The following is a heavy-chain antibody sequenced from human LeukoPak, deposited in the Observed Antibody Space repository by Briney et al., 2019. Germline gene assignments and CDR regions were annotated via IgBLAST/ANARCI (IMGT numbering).Heavy chain of an antibody. J-gene: IGHJ4*02. Sequence: GGSLRLSCAASGFTFSSYGMSWVRQAPGKGLEWVSSISTSSSYIYYADSGKGRFTISRDNAKNSLYLQMNSLRAEDTAVYYCARDPALGWHGINDYWGQGTLVTASS. V-gene: IGHV3-21*01. D-gene: IGHD6-19*01. CDR1: GFTFSSYG. CDR2: ISTSSSYI. CDR3: ARDPALGWHGINDY.